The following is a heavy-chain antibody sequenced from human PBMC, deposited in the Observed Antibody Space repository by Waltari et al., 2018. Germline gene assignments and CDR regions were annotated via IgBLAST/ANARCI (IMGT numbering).Heavy chain of an antibody. CDR2: TEQNDHT. D-gene: IGHD4-17*01. Sequence: QVHLQQWGAGLLKPSETLSLTCAVDGGSFSGYCWRWIRQPPGQGLEWIGHTEQNDHTTYNPSLKDRLTISVDRSKNQFSLKLSSVTAADTAVYYCARGRALYGDLDYWGQGTLVTVSS. CDR3: ARGRALYGDLDY. V-gene: IGHV4-34*01. CDR1: GGSFSGYC. J-gene: IGHJ4*02.